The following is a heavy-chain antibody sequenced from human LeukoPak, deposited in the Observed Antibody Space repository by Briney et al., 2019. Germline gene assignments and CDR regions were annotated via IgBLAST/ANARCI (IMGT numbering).Heavy chain of an antibody. J-gene: IGHJ4*02. Sequence: HSGGSLRLSRAASGFTFSSYAMHWVRQAPGKGLEWVAVISYDGSNKYYADSVKGRFTISRDNSKNTLYLQMNSLRAEDTAVYYCARGIALDYWGQGTLVTVSS. CDR3: ARGIALDY. V-gene: IGHV3-30*14. CDR1: GFTFSSYA. CDR2: ISYDGSNK.